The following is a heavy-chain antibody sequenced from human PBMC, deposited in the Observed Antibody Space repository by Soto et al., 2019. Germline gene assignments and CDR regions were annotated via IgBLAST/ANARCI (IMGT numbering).Heavy chain of an antibody. Sequence: EVQLLESGGGLVQPGGSLRLSCAASGFTFSSYAMSWVRQAPGKGLEWVSAISGSGGSTYYADSVKGRFTISRDNSKNTLYLQMNSLRAEDTAVYYCAKDGYSSSGEEDYYYYYGMDVWGQGTTVTVSS. CDR1: GFTFSSYA. J-gene: IGHJ6*02. CDR2: ISGSGGST. D-gene: IGHD6-13*01. CDR3: AKDGYSSSGEEDYYYYYGMDV. V-gene: IGHV3-23*01.